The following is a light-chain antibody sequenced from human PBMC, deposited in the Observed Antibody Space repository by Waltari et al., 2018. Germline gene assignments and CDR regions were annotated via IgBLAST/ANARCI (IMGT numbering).Light chain of an antibody. CDR2: KAS. CDR1: QSISSW. J-gene: IGKJ3*01. V-gene: IGKV1-5*03. CDR3: QQYNSYPFT. Sequence: DIQMTQSPSTLSASVGDRVTIPCRASQSISSWLAGYQQKPGKAPNLLIYKASSFESGVPSRFSGSGSGTEFTLTISSLQPDDFATYYCQQYNSYPFTFGPGTKVDIK.